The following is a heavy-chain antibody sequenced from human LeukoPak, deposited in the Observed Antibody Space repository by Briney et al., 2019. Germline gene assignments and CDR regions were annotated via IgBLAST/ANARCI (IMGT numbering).Heavy chain of an antibody. J-gene: IGHJ4*02. V-gene: IGHV4-38-2*02. D-gene: IGHD3-3*01. CDR1: GDSISSGNY. Sequence: PSETLSLTCTVSGDSISSGNYWGWIRQPPGKGLEWIGSIYHTGSTYYNLSLKSRVTISVDTSNNQFSLKLSSVTAADTAVYYCARGPHYDFWSGYQFDYWGQGTLVTVSS. CDR3: ARGPHYDFWSGYQFDY. CDR2: IYHTGST.